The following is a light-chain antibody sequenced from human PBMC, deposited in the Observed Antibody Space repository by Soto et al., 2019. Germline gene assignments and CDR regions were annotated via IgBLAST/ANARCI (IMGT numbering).Light chain of an antibody. CDR2: DVS. Sequence: QSALAQPASVSGSPGQSITISCAGSSSDVGGYEYVSWYQQHPGRAPKLIMYDVSNRPSGVSNRFSGAKSGNTASLTISGLQADDEADYYCYSYSTSGIHYVFGDGTKVTVL. V-gene: IGLV2-14*03. J-gene: IGLJ1*01. CDR3: YSYSTSGIHYV. CDR1: SSDVGGYEY.